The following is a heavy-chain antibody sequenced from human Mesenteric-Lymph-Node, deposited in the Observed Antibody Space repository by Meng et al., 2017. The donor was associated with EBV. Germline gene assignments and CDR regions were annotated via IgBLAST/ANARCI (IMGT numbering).Heavy chain of an antibody. V-gene: IGHV4-30-2*01. CDR2: ISQSGST. CDR1: DGSISSGRFA. CDR3: ARLGYPDP. Sequence: HPQPHEPCSALVTASHTLATPCAGSDGSISSGRFASSWVLQPPRKVLEWIGYISQSGSTAYNPSLESRLTISVDKSRNHLSLRLTSMTASDTAVYFCARLGYPDPWGQGTLVTVSS. J-gene: IGHJ5*02. D-gene: IGHD2-2*01.